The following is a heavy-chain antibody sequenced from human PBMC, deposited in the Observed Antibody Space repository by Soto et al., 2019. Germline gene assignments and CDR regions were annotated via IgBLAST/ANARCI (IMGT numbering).Heavy chain of an antibody. D-gene: IGHD3-3*01. CDR1: GFTFSDYY. CDR2: ISSSGSTI. J-gene: IGHJ3*02. Sequence: PEGSLRLSCAASGFTFSDYYMSWIRQAPGKGLEWVSYISSSGSTIYYADSVKGRFTISRDNAKNSLYLQMNSLRAEDSAVYYCAREREIFGVEDAFDIWGQGTMVTVSS. V-gene: IGHV3-11*01. CDR3: AREREIFGVEDAFDI.